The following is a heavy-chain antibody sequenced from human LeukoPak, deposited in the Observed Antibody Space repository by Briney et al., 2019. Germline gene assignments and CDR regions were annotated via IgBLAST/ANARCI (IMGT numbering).Heavy chain of an antibody. D-gene: IGHD2-2*01. CDR3: VRDCSSASLSSGCYYAMDV. J-gene: IGHJ6*04. Sequence: GGSLRLSCAASGFTFNDYWMTWVRQAPGKGLEWVVHIKQDGSGKYYVDSLKGRFTISRDNAKNSLFLQMNSLRAEDTAVYYCVRDCSSASLSSGCYYAMDVWGKGTTVTVSS. CDR2: IKQDGSGK. V-gene: IGHV3-7*03. CDR1: GFTFNDYW.